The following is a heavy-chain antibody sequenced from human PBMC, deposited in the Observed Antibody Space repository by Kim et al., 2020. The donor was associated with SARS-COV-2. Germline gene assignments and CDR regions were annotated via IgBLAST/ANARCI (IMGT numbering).Heavy chain of an antibody. D-gene: IGHD4-17*01. CDR3: ARPALSYGDYDY. Sequence: NSSPPLMSRVTISVDTPKNQFSLKLSSGTAAATAVYYCARPALSYGDYDYWGQGTLVTVSS. V-gene: IGHV4-39*01. J-gene: IGHJ4*02.